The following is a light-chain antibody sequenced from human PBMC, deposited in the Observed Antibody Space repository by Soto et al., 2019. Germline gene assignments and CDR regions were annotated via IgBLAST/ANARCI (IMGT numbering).Light chain of an antibody. V-gene: IGLV2-14*01. Sequence: QSVLTQPASVSGSPGQSITISCTGTSSDVGGYNYVSWYQQHTGKAPKLMIYEVSNRPSGVSNRFSGSKSGNTASLTISGLQAEDEADYYCSSYTSSSTGVFGTGTKLTVL. CDR1: SSDVGGYNY. J-gene: IGLJ1*01. CDR2: EVS. CDR3: SSYTSSSTGV.